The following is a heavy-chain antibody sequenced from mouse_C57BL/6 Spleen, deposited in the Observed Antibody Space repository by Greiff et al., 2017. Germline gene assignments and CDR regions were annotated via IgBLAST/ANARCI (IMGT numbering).Heavy chain of an antibody. J-gene: IGHJ4*01. V-gene: IGHV3-6*01. Sequence: DVKLVESGPGLVKPSQSLSLTCSVTGYSITSGYYWNWIRQFPGNKLEWMGYISYDGSNNYNPSLKNRISITRDTSKNQFFLKLNSVTTEDTATYYCALDYYARDYWGQGTSVTVSS. CDR3: ALDYYARDY. CDR2: ISYDGSN. CDR1: GYSITSGYY.